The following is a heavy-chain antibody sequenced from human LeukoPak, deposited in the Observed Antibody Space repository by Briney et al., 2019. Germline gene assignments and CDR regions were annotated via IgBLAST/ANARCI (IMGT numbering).Heavy chain of an antibody. J-gene: IGHJ5*02. CDR1: GFTFSSYA. D-gene: IGHD2-2*01. Sequence: GGSLRLSCSASGFTFSSYAMHWVRQAPGKGLEYVSAISSNGGSTYYADSVKGRFTISRDNSKNTLYLQMSSLRAEDTAVYYCVKPYCSSTSCYNRFDPWGQGTLVTVSS. CDR2: ISSNGGST. V-gene: IGHV3-64D*06. CDR3: VKPYCSSTSCYNRFDP.